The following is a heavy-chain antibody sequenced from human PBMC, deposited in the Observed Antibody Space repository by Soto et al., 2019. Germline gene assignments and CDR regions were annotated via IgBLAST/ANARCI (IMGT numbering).Heavy chain of an antibody. Sequence: QLQLQESGSGLVKPSQTLSLTCAVSGGSISSGGYSWSWIRQPPGKGLEWIGYIYHSGSTYYNPSLKSRVTISVDRSKNQFSLKLSSVTAADTAVYYCARGQGYCSGGSCYYDYWGQGTLVTVSS. V-gene: IGHV4-30-2*01. CDR2: IYHSGST. CDR3: ARGQGYCSGGSCYYDY. CDR1: GGSISSGGYS. J-gene: IGHJ4*02. D-gene: IGHD2-15*01.